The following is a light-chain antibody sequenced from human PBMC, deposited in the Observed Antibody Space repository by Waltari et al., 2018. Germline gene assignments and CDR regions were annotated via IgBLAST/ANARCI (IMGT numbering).Light chain of an antibody. Sequence: VVMTQSPATVSVSPGERVTLSCRASQNIGSNLAWYQQKRGQPPRLLIYGASIRATGIPARFSGSVSGTEFTLTISRLEPEDFAVYYCQQYGSSPWTFGQGTKVEIK. CDR2: GAS. CDR1: QNIGSN. CDR3: QQYGSSPWT. V-gene: IGKV3-15*01. J-gene: IGKJ1*01.